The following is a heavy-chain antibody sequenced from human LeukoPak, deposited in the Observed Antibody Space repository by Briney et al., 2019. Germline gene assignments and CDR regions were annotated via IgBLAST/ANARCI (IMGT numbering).Heavy chain of an antibody. J-gene: IGHJ5*02. CDR3: ARGSGSGWPLDR. CDR1: GVIVSRNF. D-gene: IGHD6-19*01. CDR2: MYAGGTT. Sequence: GESLKISCAASGVIVSRNFMSWVRQAPGKGLQWVAIMYAGGTTDYSDSVRGRVHISRDSSNNTLSLQINSLRAEDTAVYYCARGSGSGWPLDRWGQGALVTVSS. V-gene: IGHV3-53*01.